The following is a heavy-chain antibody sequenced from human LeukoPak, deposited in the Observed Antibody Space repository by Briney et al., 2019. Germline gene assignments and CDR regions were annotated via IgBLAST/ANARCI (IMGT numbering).Heavy chain of an antibody. V-gene: IGHV4-39*07. CDR3: ATLSSEYYDILTGYHPEL. Sequence: SETLSLTCSVSGGSITSSRYYWGWIRQSPGGGLEWIGTIYYSGSTYYNPSLKSRVTISVDTSKNQFSLKLSSVTAADTAVYYCATLSSEYYDILTGYHPELWGQGTLVTVSS. CDR2: IYYSGST. D-gene: IGHD3-9*01. J-gene: IGHJ4*02. CDR1: GGSITSSRYY.